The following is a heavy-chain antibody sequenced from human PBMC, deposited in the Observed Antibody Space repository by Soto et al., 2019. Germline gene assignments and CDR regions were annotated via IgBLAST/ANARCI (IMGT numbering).Heavy chain of an antibody. Sequence: QVQLVESGGGVVQPGRSLRLSCAASEFTFSSYGMNWVRQAPGKGLEWVAVVSYDEITKYYADSVKGRFTISRDNSKNTVYLQMNSLRPEDTAVYYCAKPLGLLRRAMAQGSDYWGQGTLVTVSS. V-gene: IGHV3-30*18. CDR1: EFTFSSYG. J-gene: IGHJ4*02. D-gene: IGHD5-18*01. CDR2: VSYDEITK. CDR3: AKPLGLLRRAMAQGSDY.